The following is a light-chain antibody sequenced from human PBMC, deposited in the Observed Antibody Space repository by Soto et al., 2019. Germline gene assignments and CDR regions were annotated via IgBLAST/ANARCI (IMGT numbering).Light chain of an antibody. J-gene: IGLJ3*02. Sequence: QPVLTQPRSVSGSPGKSVTISCTGTSSDVGDYNYVSWYQQHPGKAPKLLIYAVNMRPSGVPDRFSGSKSGNTASLTISGLQAEDEADYSCCSYAGSYTWVFGGGTKLTVL. CDR2: AVN. CDR3: CSYAGSYTWV. V-gene: IGLV2-11*01. CDR1: SSDVGDYNY.